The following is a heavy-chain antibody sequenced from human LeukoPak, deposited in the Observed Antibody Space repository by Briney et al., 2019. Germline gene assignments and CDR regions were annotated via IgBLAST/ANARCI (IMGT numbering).Heavy chain of an antibody. J-gene: IGHJ5*02. Sequence: PGGSLRLSCAASGFSFSTYSMNWVRQAPGKGLEWVSYISSSSSTIYYADSVKGRFTISRGNAKNSLYLQMNSLRVEDTAVYYCARDSSGWYHWFDPWGQGTLVTVSS. CDR3: ARDSSGWYHWFDP. D-gene: IGHD6-19*01. CDR2: ISSSSSTI. V-gene: IGHV3-48*01. CDR1: GFSFSTYS.